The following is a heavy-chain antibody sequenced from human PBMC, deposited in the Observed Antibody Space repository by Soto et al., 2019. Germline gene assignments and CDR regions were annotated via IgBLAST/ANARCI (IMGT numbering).Heavy chain of an antibody. D-gene: IGHD4-17*01. CDR2: IYYSGGT. J-gene: IGHJ5*02. CDR1: GCSIGIYY. V-gene: IGHV4-59*01. Sequence: PSATMSLTCSVSGCSIGIYYWSWLRQPPGKGLEWIGYIYYSGGTNYNPSLKSRVTISVDTSKNQFSLKLSSVTAADTAVYYCARVGSVRGLVNWFDPWGQGTLVTVSS. CDR3: ARVGSVRGLVNWFDP.